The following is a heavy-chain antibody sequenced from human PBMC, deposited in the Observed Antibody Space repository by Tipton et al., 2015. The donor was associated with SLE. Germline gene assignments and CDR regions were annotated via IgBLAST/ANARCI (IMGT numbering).Heavy chain of an antibody. D-gene: IGHD1-26*01. V-gene: IGHV4-39*02. CDR3: ARENRYSGSYYEIDY. CDR1: GGSISSSSYY. CDR2: IYYSGSA. J-gene: IGHJ4*02. Sequence: TLSLTCTVSGGSISSSSYYWGWIRQPPGKGLEWIGSIYYSGSAYYNPSLKSRVTISVDTSKNQFSLKLSSVTAADTAVYYCARENRYSGSYYEIDYWGQGTLVTVSS.